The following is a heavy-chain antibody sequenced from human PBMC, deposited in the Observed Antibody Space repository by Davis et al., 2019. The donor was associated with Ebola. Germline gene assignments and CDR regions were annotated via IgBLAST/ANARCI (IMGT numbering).Heavy chain of an antibody. J-gene: IGHJ5*02. V-gene: IGHV1-2*02. CDR3: ARAQWLVKSNWFDP. CDR1: GYTFTGYY. CDR2: INPNSGGT. Sequence: ASVKVSCKASGYTFTGYYMHWVRQAPGQGLEWMGWINPNSGGTNYAQKFQGRVTMTRDTSISTAYMELSRLRSDDTAVHYCARAQWLVKSNWFDPWGQGTLVTVSS. D-gene: IGHD6-19*01.